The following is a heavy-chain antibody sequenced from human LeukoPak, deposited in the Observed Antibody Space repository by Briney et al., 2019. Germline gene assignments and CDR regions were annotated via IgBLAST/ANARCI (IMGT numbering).Heavy chain of an antibody. D-gene: IGHD4-23*01. CDR2: INPHSGVT. CDR1: GFTFTDHY. V-gene: IGHV1-2*02. CDR3: VREGNQLLNKNSDL. Sequence: ASVKVSCKASGFTFTDHYIHWVRLAPGQGRGWMGYINPHSGVTSFPQKFRGRVTLTTDTSISAAYMELSSLISDDTAIYYCVREGNQLLNKNSDLWGQGALVTASS. J-gene: IGHJ5*02.